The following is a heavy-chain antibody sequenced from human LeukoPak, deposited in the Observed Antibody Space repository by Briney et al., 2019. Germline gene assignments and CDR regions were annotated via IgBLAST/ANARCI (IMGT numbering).Heavy chain of an antibody. V-gene: IGHV4-59*01. Sequence: PSETLSLTCTVSGGSISSYYWSWIRQPPGKGLEWSGYIYYSGSTNYNPSLKSRVAISVDTSKNQFSLKLSSVTAADTAVYYCARADPVVTDYYYYGMDVWGQGTTVTVSS. CDR2: IYYSGST. CDR3: ARADPVVTDYYYYGMDV. J-gene: IGHJ6*02. CDR1: GGSISSYY. D-gene: IGHD3-22*01.